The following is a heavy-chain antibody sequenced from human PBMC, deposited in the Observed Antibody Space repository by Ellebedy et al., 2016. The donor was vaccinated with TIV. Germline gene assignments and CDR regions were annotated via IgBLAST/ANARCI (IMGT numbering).Heavy chain of an antibody. V-gene: IGHV3-74*01. D-gene: IGHD5-24*01. J-gene: IGHJ6*02. CDR1: GFTFSSYA. CDR2: INSDGSST. CDR3: AREKMGYYYYYGMDV. Sequence: GGSLRLXCAASGFTFSSYAMSWVRQAPGKGLVWVSRINSDGSSTSYADSVKGRFTISRDNVKNTLYLQMNSLRAEDTAVYYCAREKMGYYYYYGMDVWGQGTTVTVSS.